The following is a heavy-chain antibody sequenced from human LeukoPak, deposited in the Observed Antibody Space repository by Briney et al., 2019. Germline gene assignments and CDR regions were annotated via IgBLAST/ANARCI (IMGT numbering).Heavy chain of an antibody. J-gene: IGHJ4*02. V-gene: IGHV3-48*01. CDR1: GFTFSSYG. Sequence: GGSLRLSCAASGFTFSSYGMHWVRQAPGKGLEWVSYISSSSGTINYADSVKGRFTISRDNAKNSLYLQMNSLRAEDTAVYYCARGLDCWGQGTPVTVSS. CDR3: ARGLDC. CDR2: ISSSSGTI.